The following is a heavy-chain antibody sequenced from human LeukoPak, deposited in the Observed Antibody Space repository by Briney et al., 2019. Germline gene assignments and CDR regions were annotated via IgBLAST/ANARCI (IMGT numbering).Heavy chain of an antibody. D-gene: IGHD3-10*01. CDR1: GFTFSNFG. J-gene: IGHJ4*02. CDR2: ISYDGNNK. CDR3: AKIDAVGSGSYYYFDY. Sequence: GRSLRLSCAASGFTFSNFGMHWVRQPPGKGLEWVAVISYDGNNKYYVASVKGRFTISRDNSKNTLYLQMNSLRAEDTAVYYCAKIDAVGSGSYYYFDYWGQGTLVTVSS. V-gene: IGHV3-30*18.